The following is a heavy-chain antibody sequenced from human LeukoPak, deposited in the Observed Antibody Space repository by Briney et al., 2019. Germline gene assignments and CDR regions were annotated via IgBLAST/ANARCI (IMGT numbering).Heavy chain of an antibody. D-gene: IGHD3-10*01. CDR1: GYAFIAYH. Sequence: GASVKVSCKASGYAFIAYHMHWGRQAPGQGLEWMGWINPDRGATHIAQKFQGRVALSTDPSSTTAYMELSNLTPDDTAVYYCARAIITYGIVILHFDSWGQGTLVAVSS. V-gene: IGHV1-2*02. CDR3: ARAIITYGIVILHFDS. J-gene: IGHJ4*02. CDR2: INPDRGAT.